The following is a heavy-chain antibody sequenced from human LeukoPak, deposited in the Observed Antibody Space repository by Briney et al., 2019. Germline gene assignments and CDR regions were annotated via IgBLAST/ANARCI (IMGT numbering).Heavy chain of an antibody. CDR2: INPSGGST. D-gene: IGHD6-19*01. V-gene: IGHV1-46*01. Sequence: ASVKVSCKASGYTFTSYYMRWVRQAPGQGLEWMGIINPSGGSTSYAQKFQGRGTMTRDTSTSTVYMELSSLRSEDTAVYYCARGEWLAHFDYWGQGTLVTVSS. CDR3: ARGEWLAHFDY. CDR1: GYTFTSYY. J-gene: IGHJ4*02.